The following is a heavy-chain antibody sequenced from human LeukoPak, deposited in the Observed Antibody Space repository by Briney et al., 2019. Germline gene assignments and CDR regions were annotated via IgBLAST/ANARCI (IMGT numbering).Heavy chain of an antibody. CDR3: ARGPQAIYYDSSGYYYY. CDR2: ISSSGSTI. D-gene: IGHD3-22*01. J-gene: IGHJ4*02. V-gene: IGHV3-48*03. Sequence: AGGSLRLSCAASGFTFSSYEMNWVRQAPGKGLEWVSYISSSGSTIYYADSVKGRFTISRDNAKNSLYLQMNGLRAEDTAVYYCARGPQAIYYDSSGYYYYWGQGTLVTVSS. CDR1: GFTFSSYE.